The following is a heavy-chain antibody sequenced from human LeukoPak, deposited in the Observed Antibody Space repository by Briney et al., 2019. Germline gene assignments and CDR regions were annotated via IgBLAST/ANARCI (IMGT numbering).Heavy chain of an antibody. D-gene: IGHD6-13*01. CDR1: GGSISSGGYS. Sequence: SETLSLTCAVSGGSISSGGYSWRWIRQPPGRGLEWIVYIYHSGSTYYNPSLKSRVTISVDRSKNQFSLKLSSVTAADTAVYYCARVAAAGYYGMDVWGKGTTVTVSS. CDR2: IYHSGST. V-gene: IGHV4-30-2*01. J-gene: IGHJ6*04. CDR3: ARVAAAGYYGMDV.